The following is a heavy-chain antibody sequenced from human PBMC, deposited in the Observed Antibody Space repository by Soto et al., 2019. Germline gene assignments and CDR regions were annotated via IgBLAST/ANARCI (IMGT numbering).Heavy chain of an antibody. V-gene: IGHV3-23*01. CDR2: INNSGSRT. J-gene: IGHJ6*02. D-gene: IGHD2-21*01. CDR1: GFTFSGYA. Sequence: EMQLLESGGGLVQPGGSLRISCAASGFTFSGYAMAWVRQAPGKGLEWVSGINNSGSRTYYADSVKGRFTVSTDNSKTTVFLQMNSLRAEDTAVYFCAKLYSQNPPYFGMDVWGQGTTVTVSS. CDR3: AKLYSQNPPYFGMDV.